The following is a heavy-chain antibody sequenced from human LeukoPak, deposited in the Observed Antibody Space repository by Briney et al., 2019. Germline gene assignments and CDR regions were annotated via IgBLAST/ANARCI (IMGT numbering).Heavy chain of an antibody. CDR3: ARDKGSSSSCCD. CDR1: GYTFTGYY. CDR2: INPNSGGT. J-gene: IGHJ4*02. V-gene: IGHV1-2*04. D-gene: IGHD2-2*01. Sequence: ASVKVSCKASGYTFTGYYMHWVRQAPGQGLEWMGWINPNSGGTNYAQKFQGWVTMTRDTSISTAYMELSRLRSDDTAMYYCARDKGSSSSCCDWGQGTLVTVSS.